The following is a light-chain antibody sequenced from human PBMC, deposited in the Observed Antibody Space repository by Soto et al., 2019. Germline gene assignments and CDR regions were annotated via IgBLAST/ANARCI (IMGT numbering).Light chain of an antibody. CDR2: GAS. CDR1: QSVSNN. Sequence: EIVMTQSPATLSVSPGERATLSCRASQSVSNNLAWYQQKPGQAPRLLIFGASTRATGIPARFSGSGSGTEFPLTISSLQSEDFAVYYCQQYNNWPPKYTFGQGTKLEIK. CDR3: QQYNNWPPKYT. J-gene: IGKJ2*01. V-gene: IGKV3-15*01.